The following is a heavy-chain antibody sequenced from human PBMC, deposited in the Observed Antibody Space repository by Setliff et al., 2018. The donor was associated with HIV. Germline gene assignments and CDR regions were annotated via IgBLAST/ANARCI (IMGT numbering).Heavy chain of an antibody. CDR1: GFSFSNSW. D-gene: IGHD3-10*01. CDR3: AKDLHYYDTSYYRFYWYFEH. J-gene: IGHJ2*01. CDR2: IDHFGSEE. V-gene: IGHV3-7*05. Sequence: GGSLRLSCAASGFSFSNSWMTWVRQAPGKGLEWVASIDHFGSEENYVDSVKGRFTISRDNTKNSLHLQLDSLSAEDAAVYYCAKDLHYYDTSYYRFYWYFEHWGRGTLVTVSS.